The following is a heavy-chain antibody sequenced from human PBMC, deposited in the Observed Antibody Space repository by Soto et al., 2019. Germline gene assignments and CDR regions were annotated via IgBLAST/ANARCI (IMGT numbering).Heavy chain of an antibody. CDR2: ISSSSSTI. D-gene: IGHD6-19*01. CDR3: ARQLEVAVAGTGHDAFDI. V-gene: IGHV3-48*01. J-gene: IGHJ3*02. CDR1: GFTFSSYS. Sequence: GGSLRLSCAASGFTFSSYSMNWVRQAPGKGLEWVSYISSSSSTIYYADSVKGRFTISRDNAKNSLYLQMNSLRAEDTAVYYCARQLEVAVAGTGHDAFDIWGQGTMVTVSS.